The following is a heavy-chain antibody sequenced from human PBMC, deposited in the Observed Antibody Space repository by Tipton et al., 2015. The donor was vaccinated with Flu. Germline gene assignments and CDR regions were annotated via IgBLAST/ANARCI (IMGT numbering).Heavy chain of an antibody. CDR1: GYSISSGYY. Sequence: LRLSCTVSGYSISSGYYWGWIRQPPGKGLEWIGSIYHSGSTYYNPSLKSRVTISVDTSKNQFSLKLSSVTAADTAVYYCASFISEYNWNYGEGLDYWGQGTLVTVSP. J-gene: IGHJ4*02. D-gene: IGHD1-7*01. CDR3: ASFISEYNWNYGEGLDY. V-gene: IGHV4-38-2*02. CDR2: IYHSGST.